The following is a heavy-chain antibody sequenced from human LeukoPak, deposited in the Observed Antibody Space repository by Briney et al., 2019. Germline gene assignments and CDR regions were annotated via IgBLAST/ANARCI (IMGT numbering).Heavy chain of an antibody. CDR3: ARGGDYDSSGYYYPLDY. Sequence: GGSLTLSCAASGFTFSNYAMHWVRQAPGKGLEWVAIRSFDGGDKYYADSVKGRFTISRDYSKNTLYLQMNSLRAEDTAVYYCARGGDYDSSGYYYPLDYWGQGTLVTVSS. CDR1: GFTFSNYA. D-gene: IGHD3-22*01. J-gene: IGHJ4*02. V-gene: IGHV3-30*04. CDR2: RSFDGGDK.